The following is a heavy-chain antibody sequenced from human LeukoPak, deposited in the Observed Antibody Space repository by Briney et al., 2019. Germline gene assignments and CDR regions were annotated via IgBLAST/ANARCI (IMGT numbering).Heavy chain of an antibody. CDR1: GGSISSYY. CDR3: AREWLGAFDI. J-gene: IGHJ3*02. D-gene: IGHD5-24*01. CDR2: IYYSGST. V-gene: IGHV4-59*01. Sequence: SETLSLTCTVSGGSISSYYWSWIRQPPGKGLEWIGYIYYSGSTNYNPSLTSRVTISVDTSKNQFSLKLSSVTAADTAVYYCAREWLGAFDIWGQGTMVTVSS.